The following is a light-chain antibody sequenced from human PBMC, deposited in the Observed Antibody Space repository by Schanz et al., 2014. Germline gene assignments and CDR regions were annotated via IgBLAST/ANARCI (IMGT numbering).Light chain of an antibody. Sequence: QSALTQPASVSGSPGQSITISCTGTTSDVGGYNYVSWYQQHPGKAPKLMIYDVSSRPSGVSNRFSGSKSGNTASLTISGLQAEDEADYYCCSYVSSTTPYVFGFGTKLTVL. V-gene: IGLV2-14*01. CDR2: DVS. CDR1: TSDVGGYNY. CDR3: CSYVSSTTPYV. J-gene: IGLJ1*01.